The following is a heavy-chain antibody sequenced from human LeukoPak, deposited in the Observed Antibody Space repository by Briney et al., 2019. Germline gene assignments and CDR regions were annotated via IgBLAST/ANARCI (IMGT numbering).Heavy chain of an antibody. Sequence: ASVKVSCKASGYTFTSYHMRWVRQAPGQGLEWIGIINPTGHSTNSAQNFQGRVTMTTDTTTTTVYMELNRLKFEDTAVYYCAREGFVGPFDFWGQGTLVTVSS. J-gene: IGHJ4*02. CDR3: AREGFVGPFDF. CDR2: INPTGHST. V-gene: IGHV1-46*01. CDR1: GYTFTSYH. D-gene: IGHD1-26*01.